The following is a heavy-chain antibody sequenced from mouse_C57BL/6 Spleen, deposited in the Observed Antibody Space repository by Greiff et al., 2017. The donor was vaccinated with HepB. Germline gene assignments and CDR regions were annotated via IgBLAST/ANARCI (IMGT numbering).Heavy chain of an antibody. CDR3: ARTLYDGYYWYFDV. Sequence: QVHVKQSGAELARPGASVKLSCKASGYTFTSYGISWVKQRTGQGLEWIGEIYPRSGNTYYNEKFKGKATLTADKSSSTAYMELRSLTSEDSAVYFCARTLYDGYYWYFDVWGTGTTVTVSS. CDR1: GYTFTSYG. D-gene: IGHD2-3*01. CDR2: IYPRSGNT. J-gene: IGHJ1*03. V-gene: IGHV1-81*01.